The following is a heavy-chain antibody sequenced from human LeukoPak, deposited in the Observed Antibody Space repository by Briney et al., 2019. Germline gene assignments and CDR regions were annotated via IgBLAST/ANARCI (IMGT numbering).Heavy chain of an antibody. Sequence: QPGGSLRLSCAASGFTFSSYGMHWVRQAPGKGLEWVAVISYDGSNKYYADSVKGRFTISRDNSKNTLYPQMNSLRAEDTAVYYCAGRGTSPYYFDYWGQGTLVTVSS. CDR3: AGRGTSPYYFDY. V-gene: IGHV3-30*03. J-gene: IGHJ4*02. D-gene: IGHD2-2*01. CDR2: ISYDGSNK. CDR1: GFTFSSYG.